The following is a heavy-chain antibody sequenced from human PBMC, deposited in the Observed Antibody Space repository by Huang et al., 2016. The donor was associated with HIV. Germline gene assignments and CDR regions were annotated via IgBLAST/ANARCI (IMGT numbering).Heavy chain of an antibody. D-gene: IGHD1-26*01. CDR3: ARGWDAYFQH. V-gene: IGHV4-61*01. J-gene: IGHJ1*01. CDR2: FQYSGST. Sequence: QVQLQESGPGLLKPSETLSLNCIVSGASVSSGSYYWRWIRQPPGKGLEWIGYFQYSGSTSYTPSLKSRVTISIDTSKNHFSLKLTSVTAADTAVYYCARGWDAYFQHWGQGSLVIVSS. CDR1: GASVSSGSYY.